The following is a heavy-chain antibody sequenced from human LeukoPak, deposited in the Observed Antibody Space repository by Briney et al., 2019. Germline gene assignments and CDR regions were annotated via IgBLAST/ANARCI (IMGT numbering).Heavy chain of an antibody. Sequence: SETLSLTCGVSGNFISRGYYWAWIRQPPGKGLEWIGSIYNTGSTYYNPSLKSRVTMSIDTSKNQFSLKLSSVTAADTAVYYCARNTSAWSPLGETQSAPHCFDSWGQGTLVTVS. V-gene: IGHV4-38-2*01. CDR2: IYNTGST. CDR1: GNFISRGYY. CDR3: ARNTSAWSPLGETQSAPHCFDS. D-gene: IGHD6-19*01. J-gene: IGHJ4*02.